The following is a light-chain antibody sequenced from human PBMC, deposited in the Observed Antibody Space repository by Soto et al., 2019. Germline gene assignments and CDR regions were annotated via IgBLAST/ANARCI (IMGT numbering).Light chain of an antibody. CDR2: GAS. CDR1: QSVSSSY. Sequence: EIVLTQSPGTLSLSPGERATLSCRASQSVSSSYLAWYQQKPGQAPRLLIYGASSRATGIPDRFSGSGSGTDVTLTNNRLEPEDGAVYYCQHNRSTPLLTCDGGTKTEIK. J-gene: IGKJ4*01. CDR3: QHNRSTPLLT. V-gene: IGKV3-20*01.